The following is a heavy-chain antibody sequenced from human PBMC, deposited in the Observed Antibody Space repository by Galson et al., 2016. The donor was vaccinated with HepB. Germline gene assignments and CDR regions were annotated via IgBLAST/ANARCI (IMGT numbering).Heavy chain of an antibody. D-gene: IGHD6-6*01. CDR2: ISSSVSTI. CDR1: GFTFSRSG. Sequence: SLRLSCAGSGFTFSRSGLNWVRQAPGKGLQWVSYISSSVSTIYYADSVKGRFTISRDNAKNSVYLQMHSLREDDTAVYYCARELVRSAFDLWGQGTMVTVSS. V-gene: IGHV3-48*02. CDR3: ARELVRSAFDL. J-gene: IGHJ3*01.